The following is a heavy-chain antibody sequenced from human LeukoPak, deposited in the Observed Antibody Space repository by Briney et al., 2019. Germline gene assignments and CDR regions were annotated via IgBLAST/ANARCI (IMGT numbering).Heavy chain of an antibody. CDR1: VDTFSTYG. V-gene: IGHV3-30*02. J-gene: IGHJ4*02. CDR2: IVHVGSNK. Sequence: VGSLRLSCAASVDTFSTYGMYWGCEAPGKRLEWGAVIVHVGSNKYYADSVRGRFTISRDNSKNTLYLQMNGLRPEDTAVYFCAKDWGSKFASGSSYLDSWGQGTLVTVSS. CDR3: AKDWGSKFASGSSYLDS. D-gene: IGHD3-10*01.